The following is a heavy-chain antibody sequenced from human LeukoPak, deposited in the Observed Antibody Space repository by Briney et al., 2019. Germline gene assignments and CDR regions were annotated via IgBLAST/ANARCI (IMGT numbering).Heavy chain of an antibody. D-gene: IGHD1-26*01. J-gene: IGHJ4*02. CDR2: ISSSSSYI. Sequence: PGGFLRLSCAASGFTFSSYSMNWVRQAPGKGLEWVSSISSSSSYIYYADSVKGRFTISRDNAKNSLYLQMNSLRAEDTAVYYCARDPIVGATKGVDYWGQGTLVTVSS. V-gene: IGHV3-21*01. CDR1: GFTFSSYS. CDR3: ARDPIVGATKGVDY.